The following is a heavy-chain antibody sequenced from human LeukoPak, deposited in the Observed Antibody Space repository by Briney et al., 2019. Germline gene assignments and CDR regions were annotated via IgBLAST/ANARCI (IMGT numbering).Heavy chain of an antibody. CDR2: ITPKSGDT. V-gene: IGHV1-2*02. D-gene: IGHD3-3*02. CDR1: GYTFSDFY. J-gene: IGHJ4*02. Sequence: ASVKVSCKASGYTFSDFYIHWVRQAPGQGLEYVGWITPKSGDTYSPQRFQGGVTMTRDASISTAYMELSSLRSDDTAVYLCARVRLADERAWAYWGQGTLVTVSS. CDR3: ARVRLADERAWAY.